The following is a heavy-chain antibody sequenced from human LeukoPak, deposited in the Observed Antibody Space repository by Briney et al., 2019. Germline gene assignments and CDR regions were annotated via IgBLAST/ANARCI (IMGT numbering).Heavy chain of an antibody. CDR1: GFTFSNYG. CDR2: IRYDGNNK. Sequence: GGSLRLSCAASGFTFSNYGMHWVRQAPGKGLEWVAFIRYDGNNKYYADSVKGRFTISRDNSKYTLYLQMNSLRGEDTAVYYCAKASSDWGSNWGQGTLVTVSS. V-gene: IGHV3-30*02. J-gene: IGHJ4*02. D-gene: IGHD7-27*01. CDR3: AKASSDWGSN.